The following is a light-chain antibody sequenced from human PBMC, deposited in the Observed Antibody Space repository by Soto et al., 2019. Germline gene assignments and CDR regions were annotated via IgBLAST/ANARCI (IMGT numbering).Light chain of an antibody. Sequence: IQLTQSPSSLSASVGDRVTTTCRASQGISSYLAWYQQKPGKAPKLLIYAASTLQSGVPSRFSGSKSGTEFTLTISSLQPEDFATYYCQQLQSYPFTFGPGTKVDI. V-gene: IGKV1-9*01. CDR1: QGISSY. J-gene: IGKJ3*01. CDR3: QQLQSYPFT. CDR2: AAS.